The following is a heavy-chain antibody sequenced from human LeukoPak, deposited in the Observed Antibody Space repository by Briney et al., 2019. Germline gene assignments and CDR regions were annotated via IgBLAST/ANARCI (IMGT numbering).Heavy chain of an antibody. J-gene: IGHJ2*01. CDR3: ARAGYSSSWYSRYFDL. CDR1: GFTFDDYG. D-gene: IGHD6-13*01. CDR2: IGTAGET. Sequence: PGGSLRLSCAASGFTFDDYGMSWVRQAPGKGLEWVSGIGTAGETYYPGSVKGRFTISRENAKNSLYLQMNSLRAGDTAVYYCARAGYSSSWYSRYFDLWGRGTLVTVSS. V-gene: IGHV3-13*01.